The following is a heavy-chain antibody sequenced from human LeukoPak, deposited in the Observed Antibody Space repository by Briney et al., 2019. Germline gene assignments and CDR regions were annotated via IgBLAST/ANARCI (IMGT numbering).Heavy chain of an antibody. CDR2: IYTSGST. Sequence: SETLSLTCTVSGGSISSYYWSWIRQPAGKGLEWIGRIYTSGSTNYNPSLKSRVTMSVDTSKNQFSLKLSSVTAAVTAVYYCARDPLGYCSGGSCYSDYWGQGTLVTVSS. V-gene: IGHV4-4*07. J-gene: IGHJ4*02. D-gene: IGHD2-15*01. CDR1: GGSISSYY. CDR3: ARDPLGYCSGGSCYSDY.